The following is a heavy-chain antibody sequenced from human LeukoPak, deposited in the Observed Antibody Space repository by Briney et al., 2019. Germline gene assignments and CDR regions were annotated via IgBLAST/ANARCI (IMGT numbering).Heavy chain of an antibody. D-gene: IGHD2-2*01. V-gene: IGHV3-7*01. CDR2: IRPDGSDK. CDR3: SGRDSSRNPWAY. Sequence: GGSLRLSCAASGFTFDSVWMNWVRLAPGRGLEWLANIRPDGSDKYYVDSVKGRFTISRDNGKNLVYLEMNSLRVEDTAVYYCSGRDSSRNPWAYWGQGTLVSVSS. CDR1: GFTFDSVW. J-gene: IGHJ4*02.